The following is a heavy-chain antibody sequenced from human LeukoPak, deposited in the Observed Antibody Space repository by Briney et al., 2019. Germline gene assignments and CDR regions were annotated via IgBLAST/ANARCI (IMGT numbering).Heavy chain of an antibody. CDR3: ARVRVGVAGTGYHFDY. Sequence: SVKVSCKASGGTFISYGISWVRQAPGQGLEWMGGIIPNYGKTNSAQKFQGRVTITADESTSTAYMELRSLRSEDTAVYYCARVRVGVAGTGYHFDYGGQRTLPTVPS. V-gene: IGHV1-69*13. CDR2: IIPNYGKT. CDR1: GGTFISYG. J-gene: IGHJ4*02. D-gene: IGHD6-19*01.